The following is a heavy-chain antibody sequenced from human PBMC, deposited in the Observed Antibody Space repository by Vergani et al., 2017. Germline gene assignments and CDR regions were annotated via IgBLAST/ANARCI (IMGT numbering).Heavy chain of an antibody. D-gene: IGHD1-14*01. CDR1: GGSISSYY. V-gene: IGHV4-59*01. J-gene: IGHJ6*03. CDR3: ARVWAPGGNYYMDV. CDR2: IYYSGST. Sequence: QVQLQESGPGLVKPSETLSLTCTVSGGSISSYYWSWIRQPPGKGLEWIGYIYYSGSTNYNPSLKSRVTISVDTSKNQFSLKLSSVTAADTVVYYCARVWAPGGNYYMDVWGKGP.